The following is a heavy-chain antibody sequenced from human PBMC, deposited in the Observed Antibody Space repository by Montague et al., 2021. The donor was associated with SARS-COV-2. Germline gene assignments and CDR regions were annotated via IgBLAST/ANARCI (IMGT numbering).Heavy chain of an antibody. CDR3: VGDVPYDTLGP. CDR2: IYVTGNS. Sequence: TLSLTCTVSGGAISDGNYYWSWVRQPAGKGLEWIGRIYVTGNSKSNPSLKSRVTMSIDTAKHQFYLNLTSVTAADTAVYYCVGDVPYDTLGPWGQGTLVTVSS. D-gene: IGHD3-22*01. CDR1: GGAISDGNYY. J-gene: IGHJ5*02. V-gene: IGHV4-61*02.